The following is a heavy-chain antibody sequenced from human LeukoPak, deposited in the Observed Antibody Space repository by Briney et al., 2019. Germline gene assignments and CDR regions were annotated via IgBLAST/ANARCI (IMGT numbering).Heavy chain of an antibody. CDR3: VRVIGYSGYDAFDY. CDR1: GGSISSYY. Sequence: PSETLSLTCTVSGGSISSYYWSWIRQPPGKGLEWIGYIYYNGGTNYNPSLRSRVTISVDTSKNHFSLRLSSVTAADTAMYYCVRVIGYSGYDAFDYWGQGTLVTVSS. CDR2: IYYNGGT. D-gene: IGHD5-12*01. J-gene: IGHJ4*02. V-gene: IGHV4-59*01.